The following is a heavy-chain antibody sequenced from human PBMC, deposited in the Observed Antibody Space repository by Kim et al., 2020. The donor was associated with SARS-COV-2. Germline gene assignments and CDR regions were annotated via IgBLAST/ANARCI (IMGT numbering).Heavy chain of an antibody. D-gene: IGHD2-2*01. Sequence: SETLSLTCTVSGGSISSSSYYWGWIRQPPGKGLEWIGSIYYSGSTYYNPSLKSRVTISVDTSKNQFSLKLSSVTAADTAVYYCARSTWYQPLPGWFDPWGQGTLVTVSS. CDR1: GGSISSSSYY. CDR2: IYYSGST. V-gene: IGHV4-39*01. CDR3: ARSTWYQPLPGWFDP. J-gene: IGHJ5*02.